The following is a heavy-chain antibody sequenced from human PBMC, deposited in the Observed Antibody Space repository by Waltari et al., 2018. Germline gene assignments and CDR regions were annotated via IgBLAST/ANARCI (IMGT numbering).Heavy chain of an antibody. J-gene: IGHJ3*02. CDR2: IRSKAYGGTT. CDR3: TSDIVVVPAAIPVAFDI. D-gene: IGHD2-2*02. Sequence: EVQLVESGGGLVQPGRSLRLSCTASGFTFGAYAMSWVRRVPGKGLEWVGFIRSKAYGGTTEYAASVKGRFTISRDDSKSIAYLQMNSLKTEDTAVYYCTSDIVVVPAAIPVAFDIWGQGTMVTVSS. CDR1: GFTFGAYA. V-gene: IGHV3-49*04.